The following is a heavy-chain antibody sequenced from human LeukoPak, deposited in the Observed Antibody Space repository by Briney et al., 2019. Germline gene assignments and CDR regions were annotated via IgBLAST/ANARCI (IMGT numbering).Heavy chain of an antibody. V-gene: IGHV3-23*01. Sequence: GGSLRLSCVASGFTLRSYVMNWVRQTPGKGLEWVSSISGSGDSTFYADSVKGRFTISRDNSKNTLYLQMNSLRAEDTAVYYCAKDLYSGTLGYWGQGTLVTVSS. CDR1: GFTLRSYV. CDR2: ISGSGDST. D-gene: IGHD1-26*01. J-gene: IGHJ4*02. CDR3: AKDLYSGTLGY.